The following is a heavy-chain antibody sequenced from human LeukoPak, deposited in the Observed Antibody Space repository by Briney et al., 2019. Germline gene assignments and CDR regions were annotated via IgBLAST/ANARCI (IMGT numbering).Heavy chain of an antibody. CDR3: ASGDLQQLEYAFDI. J-gene: IGHJ3*02. D-gene: IGHD6-13*01. Sequence: SETLSLTCAVSGYSISSGYYWGWIRQPPGKGLEWIGSIYHSGSTYYNPSLKRRVTISVDTSKNQFSLKLSSVTAPDTAVYYCASGDLQQLEYAFDIWVQGTMVTVSS. CDR2: IYHSGST. CDR1: GYSISSGYY. V-gene: IGHV4-38-2*01.